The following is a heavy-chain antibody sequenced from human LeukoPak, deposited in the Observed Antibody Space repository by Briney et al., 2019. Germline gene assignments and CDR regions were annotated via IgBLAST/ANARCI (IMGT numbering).Heavy chain of an antibody. Sequence: GASVTVSCTASGGTFSSYAISWVRQAPGQGLEWMGGIIPIFGTANYAQKFQGRVTITADESTSTAYMELSSLRSEDTAVYYCAREVAGTGYFDYWGQGTLVTVSS. CDR1: GGTFSSYA. J-gene: IGHJ4*02. CDR2: IIPIFGTA. V-gene: IGHV1-69*13. CDR3: AREVAGTGYFDY. D-gene: IGHD6-19*01.